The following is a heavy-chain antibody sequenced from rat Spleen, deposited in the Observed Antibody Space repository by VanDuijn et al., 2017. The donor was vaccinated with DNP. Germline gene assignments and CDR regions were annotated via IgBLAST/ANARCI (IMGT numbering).Heavy chain of an antibody. Sequence: EVQLVESGGGLVQPGRSLKLSCAASEFTFTDYNMAWVRQAPKMGLEWVATISYDASSTYYRDSVQGRFTISRDNAKSTLYLQMNSLRSEDTATYYCARSELAYFAYWGQGVMVTVSS. CDR1: EFTFTDYN. D-gene: IGHD5-1*01. V-gene: IGHV5-7*01. J-gene: IGHJ2*01. CDR3: ARSELAYFAY. CDR2: ISYDASST.